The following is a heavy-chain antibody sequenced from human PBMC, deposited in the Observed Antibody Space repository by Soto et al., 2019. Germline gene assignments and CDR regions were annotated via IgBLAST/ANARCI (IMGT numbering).Heavy chain of an antibody. V-gene: IGHV4-34*01. D-gene: IGHD3-10*01. CDR2: INHSGST. CDR3: ARGLNYGSGSIFDY. CDR1: GGSFSGYY. Sequence: PSEILSLTCAVYGGSFSGYYWSWIRQPPGKGLEWIGEINHSGSTNYNPSLKSRVTISVDTSKNQFSLKLGSVTAADTAVYYCARGLNYGSGSIFDYWGQGTLVTVSS. J-gene: IGHJ4*02.